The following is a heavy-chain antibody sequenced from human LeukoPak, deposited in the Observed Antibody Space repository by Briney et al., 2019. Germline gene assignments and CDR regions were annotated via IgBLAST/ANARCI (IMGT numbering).Heavy chain of an antibody. CDR3: AREYYDFWSGYSPFDY. CDR1: GGCFSGYY. D-gene: IGHD3-3*01. Sequence: SETLSLTSAVYGGCFSGYYWGWFRQPPGKGLEWSGEINHSGSTNYNPSLKSRVTIPVDTSKNQFSLKLSSVTAADTAVYYCAREYYDFWSGYSPFDYWGQGTLVTVSS. CDR2: INHSGST. V-gene: IGHV4-34*01. J-gene: IGHJ4*02.